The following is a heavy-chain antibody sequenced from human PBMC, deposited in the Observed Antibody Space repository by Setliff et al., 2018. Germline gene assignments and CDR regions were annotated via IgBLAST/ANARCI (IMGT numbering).Heavy chain of an antibody. CDR1: GYTFGAHY. D-gene: IGHD6-19*01. J-gene: IGHJ6*03. V-gene: IGHV1-69*10. CDR2: IIPILGIA. CDR3: ARDAIAVAGYYYYYMDV. Sequence: SVKVSCKASGYTFGAHYIHWVRQAPGQGLEWMGGIIPILGIANYAQKFQGRVTITADKSTSTAYMELSSLRSEDTAVYYCARDAIAVAGYYYYYMDVWGKGTTVTV.